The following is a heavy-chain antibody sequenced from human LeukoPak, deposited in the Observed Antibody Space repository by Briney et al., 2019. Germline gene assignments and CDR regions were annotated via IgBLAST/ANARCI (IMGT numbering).Heavy chain of an antibody. CDR2: ISGSGSTI. D-gene: IGHD3-10*01. CDR1: GFTFSSYE. Sequence: GGSLRLSCAASGFTFSSYEMNWVRQAPGKGLEWVSYISGSGSTIYYADSVKGRFTISRDNAKHSLYLQMNSLRAEDTAVYYCASPLMVRGVIIRDYWGQGTLVTVS. CDR3: ASPLMVRGVIIRDY. J-gene: IGHJ4*02. V-gene: IGHV3-48*03.